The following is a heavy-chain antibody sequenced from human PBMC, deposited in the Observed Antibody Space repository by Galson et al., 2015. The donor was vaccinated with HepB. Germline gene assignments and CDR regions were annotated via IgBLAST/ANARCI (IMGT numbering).Heavy chain of an antibody. Sequence: SLRLSCAASGFTFSSYWMSWVRQAPGKGLEWVANIKQDGSEKYYVDSVEGRFTISRDNAKNSLYLQMNSLRAEDTAVYYCARVREALGDAFDIWGQGTMVTVSS. D-gene: IGHD3-10*01. J-gene: IGHJ3*02. CDR1: GFTFSSYW. CDR2: IKQDGSEK. V-gene: IGHV3-7*03. CDR3: ARVREALGDAFDI.